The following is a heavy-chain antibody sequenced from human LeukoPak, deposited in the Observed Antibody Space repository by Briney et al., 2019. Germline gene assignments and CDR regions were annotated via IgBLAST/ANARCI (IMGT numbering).Heavy chain of an antibody. J-gene: IGHJ4*02. CDR1: GFTFSSYW. CDR2: IKQDGSEK. D-gene: IGHD2-2*01. CDR3: AKEGRIVVVPVYYFDY. Sequence: PGGSLRLSCAASGFTFSSYWMSWVRQAPGKGPEWVANIKQDGSEKYYVDSVKGRFTISRDNAKNSLYLQMNSLRAEDTAVYYCAKEGRIVVVPVYYFDYWGQGTLVTVSS. V-gene: IGHV3-7*03.